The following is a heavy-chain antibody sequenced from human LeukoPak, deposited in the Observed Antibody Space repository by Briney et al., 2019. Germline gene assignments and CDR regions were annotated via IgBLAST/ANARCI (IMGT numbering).Heavy chain of an antibody. V-gene: IGHV1-46*01. CDR3: ARVARSDEGFDY. J-gene: IGHJ4*02. D-gene: IGHD5-12*01. CDR2: ISPSGGST. Sequence: ASVKVSCKASGYTFTSYYMHWVRQAPGQGLEWMGIISPSGGSTSYAQKFQGRVTMTRDTSTSTVYMELSSLRSEDTAVYYCARVARSDEGFDYWGQGTLVTVSS. CDR1: GYTFTSYY.